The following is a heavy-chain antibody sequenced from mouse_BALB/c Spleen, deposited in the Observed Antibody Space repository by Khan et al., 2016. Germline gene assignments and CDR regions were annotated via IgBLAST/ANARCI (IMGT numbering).Heavy chain of an antibody. D-gene: IGHD3-3*01. CDR3: ARATRGNYYAMDY. Sequence: QVQLQQSGAELMKPGASLKISCKATGYTFSSYWIEWVKQRPGHGLEWIGEIFSGSGNTNYNEKFRGKATFTADTSSNTAYMQLSNLTSVDSAVYYCARATRGNYYAMDYWRQGTSVTVSS. CDR2: IFSGSGNT. V-gene: IGHV1-9*01. CDR1: GYTFSSYW. J-gene: IGHJ4*01.